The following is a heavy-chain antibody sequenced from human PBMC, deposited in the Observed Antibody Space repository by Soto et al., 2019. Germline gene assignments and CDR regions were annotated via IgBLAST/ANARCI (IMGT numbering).Heavy chain of an antibody. CDR3: ARDNRYSSSWYPPGRFDY. CDR1: GGTFSSYA. J-gene: IGHJ4*02. D-gene: IGHD6-13*01. V-gene: IGHV1-69*13. CDR2: IIPIFGTA. Sequence: GASVKVSCKASGGTFSSYAISWVRQAPGQGLEWMGGIIPIFGTANYAQKFQGRVTITADESTSTAYMELSSLRSEDTAVYYCARDNRYSSSWYPPGRFDYWGQGTLVTVSS.